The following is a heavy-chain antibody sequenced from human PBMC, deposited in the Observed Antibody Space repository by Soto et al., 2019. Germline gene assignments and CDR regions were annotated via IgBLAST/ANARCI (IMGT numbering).Heavy chain of an antibody. V-gene: IGHV3-21*01. CDR2: ISGNSRYI. D-gene: IGHD3-10*01. CDR1: KSTFSGYT. Sequence: GGSLRLSCAASKSTFSGYTMTWVRPAPGKGLGWVSSISGNSRYINYADSVKGRFTITRDNAKNSLYLQMNILRAEDTAIYYCARQFLWFGAPLDYPGQGTQVTVSS. CDR3: ARQFLWFGAPLDY. J-gene: IGHJ4*02.